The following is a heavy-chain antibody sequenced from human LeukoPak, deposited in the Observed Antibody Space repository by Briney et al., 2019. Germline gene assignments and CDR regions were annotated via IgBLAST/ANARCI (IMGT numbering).Heavy chain of an antibody. V-gene: IGHV1-8*01. CDR1: GYTFASYD. J-gene: IGHJ6*03. CDR2: MNPNSGNT. Sequence: GASVKVSCKASGYTFASYDINWVRQATGQGLEWMGWMNPNSGNTGYAQKFQGRVTMTRNTSISTAYMELSSLRSEDTAVYYCARAFLVRGTTRYYYYYMDVWGKGTTVTISS. CDR3: ARAFLVRGTTRYYYYYMDV. D-gene: IGHD3-10*01.